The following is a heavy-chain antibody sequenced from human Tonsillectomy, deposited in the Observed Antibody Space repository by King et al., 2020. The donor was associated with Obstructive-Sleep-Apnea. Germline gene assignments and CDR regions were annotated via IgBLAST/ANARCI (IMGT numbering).Heavy chain of an antibody. Sequence: VQLVESGGGLVKPGGSLRLSCAASVCTFSSYSMNWVRQAQGKGLEWVSSISSSSSYIYYADSVKVRFTISRDNAQNSLYLQMNSLRAEDTAVYYCARDLNDYGDPYYYYGMDVWGQGTTVTVSS. CDR2: ISSSSSYI. J-gene: IGHJ6*02. CDR3: ARDLNDYGDPYYYYGMDV. D-gene: IGHD4-17*01. CDR1: VCTFSSYS. V-gene: IGHV3-21*01.